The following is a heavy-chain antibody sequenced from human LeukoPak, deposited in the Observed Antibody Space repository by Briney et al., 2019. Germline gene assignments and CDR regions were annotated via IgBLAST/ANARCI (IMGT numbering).Heavy chain of an antibody. CDR3: ARDSLVGAYYYFDY. V-gene: IGHV3-30-3*01. J-gene: IGHJ4*02. Sequence: GGSLRLSCAASGFTFSNAWMSWVRQAPGKGLEWVAVISYDGSNKYYADSVKGRFTISRDNSKNTLYLQMNSLRAEDTAVYYCARDSLVGAYYYFDYWGQGTLVTVSS. CDR2: ISYDGSNK. D-gene: IGHD1-26*01. CDR1: GFTFSNAW.